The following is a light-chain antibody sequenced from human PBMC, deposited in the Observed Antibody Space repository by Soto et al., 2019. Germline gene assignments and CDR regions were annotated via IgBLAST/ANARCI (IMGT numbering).Light chain of an antibody. CDR3: QQYYSYPLT. J-gene: IGKJ4*01. V-gene: IGKV1-16*02. CDR2: AAS. Sequence: DIQMTQSPSSLSASVGDRVTITCRAIQGINNYLAWFQHKPGRAPKCLIYAASSLQRGVPSKFRGRGSGTDFRLTMSSLQPEDFATYYCQQYYSYPLTFGGGTKVELK. CDR1: QGINNY.